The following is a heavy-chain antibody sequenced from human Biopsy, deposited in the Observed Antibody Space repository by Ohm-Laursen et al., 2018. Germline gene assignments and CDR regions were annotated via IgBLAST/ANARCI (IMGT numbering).Heavy chain of an antibody. J-gene: IGHJ4*03. D-gene: IGHD2/OR15-2a*01. CDR1: GYTLTSYD. Sequence: ASAYASCTVSGYTLTSYDISCVPQGTGQGLEWIGWMNPVSTNTGTIPKFRSRVTLTGDTSSSTAYMELNSLTSEDTAIYFCARAVRNQILSNAWGQGTPVTVSS. CDR3: ARAVRNQILSNA. V-gene: IGHV1-8*01. CDR2: MNPVSTNT.